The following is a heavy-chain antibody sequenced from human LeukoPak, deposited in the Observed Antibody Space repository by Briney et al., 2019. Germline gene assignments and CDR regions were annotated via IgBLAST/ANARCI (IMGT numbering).Heavy chain of an antibody. CDR3: ARDSGSYQAAYYYYGMDV. V-gene: IGHV1-69*13. J-gene: IGHJ6*02. CDR2: IIPIFGTA. CDR1: GGTFSSYA. D-gene: IGHD1-26*01. Sequence: RASVKVSCKAPGGTFSSYAISWVRQAPGQGLEWMGGIIPIFGTANYAQKFQGRVTITADESTSTAYMELSSLRSEDMAVYYCARDSGSYQAAYYYYGMDVWGQGTTVTVSS.